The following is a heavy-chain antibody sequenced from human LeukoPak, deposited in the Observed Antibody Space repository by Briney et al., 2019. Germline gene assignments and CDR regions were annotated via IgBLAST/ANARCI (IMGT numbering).Heavy chain of an antibody. D-gene: IGHD5-18*01. V-gene: IGHV4-4*07. CDR1: GGSISSYY. CDR2: IYSSGST. CDR3: GRLSGYSYGYVDY. J-gene: IGHJ4*02. Sequence: PSETLSLTCTVSGGSISSYYWSWIRQPGGKGLKWIGRIYSSGSTNYNPSLKSRVTMSVDTSKNQFSLKLSSVTAADTAVYYCGRLSGYSYGYVDYRGQGTLVTVSS.